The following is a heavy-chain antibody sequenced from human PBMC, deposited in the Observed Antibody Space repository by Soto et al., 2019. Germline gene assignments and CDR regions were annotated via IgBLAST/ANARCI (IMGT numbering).Heavy chain of an antibody. J-gene: IGHJ6*02. CDR1: GFTFSSCT. CDR2: ISPSTSHI. V-gene: IGHV3-21*01. D-gene: IGHD2-15*01. CDR3: SGCSGGACHRNYGMDV. Sequence: EVHLVESGGGLVKPGGSLRLSCAVSGFTFSSCTMNWVRKAPGKGLEWVSSISPSTSHIYYTDSVKGRFTISRDNAKNSLFLQMNSLRAEDTAVYYCSGCSGGACHRNYGMDVWGQGTTVTVSS.